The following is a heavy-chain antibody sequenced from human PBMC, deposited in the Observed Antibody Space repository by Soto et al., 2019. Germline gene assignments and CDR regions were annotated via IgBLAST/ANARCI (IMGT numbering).Heavy chain of an antibody. Sequence: QVQLVQSGAEVLKPGSSVKVSCKASGDTFDTFAISWVRQAPGQGLEWMGGIIPIFLTPDYAQKFKGRVTITADVSTSTAYMELTSLRSEDTAVYYCARDKDREQLGGNYYYALDVWGQGTTVTVSS. CDR3: ARDKDREQLGGNYYYALDV. V-gene: IGHV1-69*12. CDR2: IIPIFLTP. D-gene: IGHD1-1*01. CDR1: GDTFDTFA. J-gene: IGHJ6*02.